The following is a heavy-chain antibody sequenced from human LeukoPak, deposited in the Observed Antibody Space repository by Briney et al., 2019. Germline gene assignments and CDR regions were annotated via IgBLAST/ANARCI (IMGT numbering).Heavy chain of an antibody. Sequence: SETLSLTCTVSGGSISSYYWSWIRQPPGKGLEWIGYIYYSGSTNYSPSLKSRVTISVDTSKNQFSLKLSSVTAADTAVYYCARHGLPYYYDSSGSWGQGTLVTVSS. CDR3: ARHGLPYYYDSSGS. CDR2: IYYSGST. D-gene: IGHD3-22*01. V-gene: IGHV4-59*08. CDR1: GGSISSYY. J-gene: IGHJ4*02.